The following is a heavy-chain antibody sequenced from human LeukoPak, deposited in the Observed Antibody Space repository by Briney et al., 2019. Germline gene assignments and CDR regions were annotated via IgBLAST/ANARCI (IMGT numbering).Heavy chain of an antibody. CDR2: IYYSGST. CDR3: ARGNSSGYYYSAFDI. CDR1: GGSISSSSYY. Sequence: SETLSLTCTVSGGSISSSSYYWGWIRQPPGKGLEWIGSIYYSGSTYYNPSLKSRVTISVDTSKNQFSLKLSSVTAADTAVYYCARGNSSGYYYSAFDIWGQGTMVTVSS. V-gene: IGHV4-39*07. J-gene: IGHJ3*02. D-gene: IGHD3-22*01.